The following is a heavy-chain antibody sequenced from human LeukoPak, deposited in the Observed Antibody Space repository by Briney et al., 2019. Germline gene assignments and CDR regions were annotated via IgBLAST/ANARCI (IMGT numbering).Heavy chain of an antibody. CDR3: TKDMGTRLLPYFDS. J-gene: IGHJ4*02. CDR2: ISSSSSTI. Sequence: PGGSLRLSCAASGFTFSSYSMNWVRRAPGKGLEWVSYISSSSSTIYYADSVKGRFTISRDNSKNTLYLQMNSLRPEDAAVYYCTKDMGTRLLPYFDSWGQGALVTVSS. D-gene: IGHD3-22*01. CDR1: GFTFSSYS. V-gene: IGHV3-48*01.